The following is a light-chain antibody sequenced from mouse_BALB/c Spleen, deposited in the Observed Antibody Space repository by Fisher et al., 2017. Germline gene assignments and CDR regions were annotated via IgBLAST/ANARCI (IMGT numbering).Light chain of an antibody. J-gene: IGKJ1*01. CDR2: AAS. CDR3: QQNNEDPWT. V-gene: IGKV3-4*01. CDR1: QSVDYDGDSY. Sequence: DIVITQTTASLAVSLGQRATISCKASQSVDYDGDSYMNWYQQKPGQPPKLLIYAASNQGSGVPARFSGSGSRTDFTLTIDPVEADDAATYYCQQNNEDPWTFGGGTKLEIK.